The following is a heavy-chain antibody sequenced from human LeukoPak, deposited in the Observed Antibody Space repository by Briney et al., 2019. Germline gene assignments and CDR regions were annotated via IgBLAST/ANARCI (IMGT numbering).Heavy chain of an antibody. D-gene: IGHD3-22*01. V-gene: IGHV3-21*01. CDR2: ISSSSSYI. CDR1: GFTFSSYS. CDR3: ARDYYYYDSSGYYY. Sequence: PGGSLRLSCAASGFTFSSYSMNWARQAPGKGLEWVSSISSSSSYIYYADSVKGRFTISRDNAKNSLYLQMNSLRAEVTAVYYCARDYYYYDSSGYYYWGQGTLVTVSS. J-gene: IGHJ4*02.